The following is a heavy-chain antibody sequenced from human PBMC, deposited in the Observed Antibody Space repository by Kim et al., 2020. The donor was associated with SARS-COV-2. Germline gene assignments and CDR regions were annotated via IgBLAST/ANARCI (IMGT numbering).Heavy chain of an antibody. CDR3: SRAGTSSLTSLDYFDY. D-gene: IGHD2-8*01. V-gene: IGHV1-69*10. CDR1: GCTFSSYA. J-gene: IGHJ4*02. Sequence: SVKVSCKASGCTFSSYAVTWVRQAPGQGLECMGWIIPFHGITNYAQKFQGRVTVTADKYTGTAYMELSSLKSEDTAVYYLSRAGTSSLTSLDYFDYWGQ. CDR2: IIPFHGIT.